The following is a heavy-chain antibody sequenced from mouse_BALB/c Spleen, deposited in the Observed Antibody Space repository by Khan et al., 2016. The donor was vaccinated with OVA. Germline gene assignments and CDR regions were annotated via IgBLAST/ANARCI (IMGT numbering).Heavy chain of an antibody. J-gene: IGHJ4*01. CDR2: IWGDGNT. CDR3: AKDRGYYAVDY. CDR1: GFSLTSYG. Sequence: QVQLKESGTGLVAPSQSLSITCTVSGFSLTSYGVSWVRQPPGKGLEWLGVIWGDGNTNFHSALRSRLSISKDNSKSQVFLKLNSLQTDDAATYSCAKDRGYYAVDYWGQGTSVTVSS. V-gene: IGHV2-3*01.